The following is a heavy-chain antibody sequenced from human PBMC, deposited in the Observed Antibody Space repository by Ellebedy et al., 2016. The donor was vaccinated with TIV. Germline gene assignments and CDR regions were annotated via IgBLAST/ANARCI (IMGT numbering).Heavy chain of an antibody. Sequence: GESLKISCVTSGFTFSIYWMSWVRQAPGKGLEWVANTDHDGRVKFYVDSVEGRFTISRDNAKNSLYLQMNSLRAEDTAVYYCARDSLYSSSSYYGMDVWGQGTTVTVSS. J-gene: IGHJ6*02. CDR2: TDHDGRVK. CDR3: ARDSLYSSSSYYGMDV. D-gene: IGHD6-6*01. CDR1: GFTFSIYW. V-gene: IGHV3-7*03.